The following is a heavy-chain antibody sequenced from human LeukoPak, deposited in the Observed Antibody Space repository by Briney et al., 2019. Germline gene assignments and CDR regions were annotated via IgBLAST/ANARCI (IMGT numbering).Heavy chain of an antibody. CDR2: INPNSGGT. J-gene: IGHJ3*02. CDR3: ARDWSVVPAALGI. D-gene: IGHD2-2*01. CDR1: GYSFTSYW. Sequence: GESLKISCKVSGYSFTSYWIGWVRQMPGKGLEWMGWINPNSGGTNYAQKFQGRVTMTRDTSISTAYMELSRLRSDDTAVYYCARDWSVVPAALGIWGQGTMVTVSS. V-gene: IGHV1-2*02.